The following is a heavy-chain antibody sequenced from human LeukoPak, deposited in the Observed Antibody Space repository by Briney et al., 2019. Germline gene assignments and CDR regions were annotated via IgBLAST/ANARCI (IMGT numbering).Heavy chain of an antibody. CDR1: GGSISSSSYY. D-gene: IGHD3-3*01. CDR2: IYYSGST. J-gene: IGHJ4*02. V-gene: IGHV4-39*01. CDR3: ARHIGRSSPFWSGYYYFDY. Sequence: SETLSLTCTVSGGSISSSSYYWGWIRQPPGTGLEWIGSIYYSGSTYYNPSLKSRVTISVDTSKNQFSLKLSSVTAADTAVYYCARHIGRSSPFWSGYYYFDYWGQGTLVTVSS.